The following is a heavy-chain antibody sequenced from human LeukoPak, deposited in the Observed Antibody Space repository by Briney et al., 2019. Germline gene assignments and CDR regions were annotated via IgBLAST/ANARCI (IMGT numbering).Heavy chain of an antibody. J-gene: IGHJ6*02. CDR1: GFAFSDYY. Sequence: GGSLRLSCAASGFAFSDYYMSWIRQAPGKGLEWVSYISSSGSTIYYADSVKGRFTISRDNAKNSQYLQMNSLRAEDTAVYYCARGADDYYYGMDVWGQGTTVTVSS. CDR3: ARGADDYYYGMDV. V-gene: IGHV3-11*01. CDR2: ISSSGSTI.